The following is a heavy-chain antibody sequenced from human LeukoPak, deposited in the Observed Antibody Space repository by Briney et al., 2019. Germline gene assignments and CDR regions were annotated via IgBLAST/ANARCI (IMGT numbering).Heavy chain of an antibody. CDR3: AKGRGQSYPHYYFDS. J-gene: IGHJ4*02. D-gene: IGHD5-18*01. CDR1: GFTFSSYG. Sequence: HPGGSLRLSCAASGFTFSSYGMHWVRQAPGKGLEWVAFVRYDGSNKYYADSVKGRFTISSDSSKNTLYLQMNSLRPEDTAVYYCAKGRGQSYPHYYFDSWGQGTLVTVSS. V-gene: IGHV3-30*02. CDR2: VRYDGSNK.